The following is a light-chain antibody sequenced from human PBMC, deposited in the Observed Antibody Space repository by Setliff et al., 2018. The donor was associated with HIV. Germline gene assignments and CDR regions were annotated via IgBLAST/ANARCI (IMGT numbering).Light chain of an antibody. CDR1: RSDVGAYNY. V-gene: IGLV2-14*01. Sequence: QSVLTQPASVSGSPGQSITISCTGTRSDVGAYNYVSWYQQHPGKAPKLMIYEVSNRPSGVSNRFSGSKSVNTASLTISGLQAEDEADYFCSSYRGGSTLFVLGPGTKVTVL. J-gene: IGLJ1*01. CDR2: EVS. CDR3: SSYRGGSTLFV.